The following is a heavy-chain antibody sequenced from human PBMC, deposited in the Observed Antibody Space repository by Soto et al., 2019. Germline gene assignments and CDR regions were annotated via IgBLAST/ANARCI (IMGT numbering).Heavy chain of an antibody. J-gene: IGHJ4*02. Sequence: VSLRLSCTASGFTFRTYAMTWFRQAPGKGLEWVSAISGSAGTFYATSVKGRFTISRDNSRSTVYLQMHSLRAEDSAIYYCAKEATNINNFDYWGQGTLVTVSS. CDR3: AKEATNINNFDY. CDR1: GFTFRTYA. CDR2: ISGSAGT. V-gene: IGHV3-23*01. D-gene: IGHD1-26*01.